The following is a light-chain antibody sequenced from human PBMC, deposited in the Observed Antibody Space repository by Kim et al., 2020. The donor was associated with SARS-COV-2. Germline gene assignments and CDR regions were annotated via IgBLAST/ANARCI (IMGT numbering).Light chain of an antibody. CDR3: QQGNSFPIT. CDR2: ASS. J-gene: IGKJ5*01. CDR1: QGISGW. Sequence: ACVGDTVTITCRASQGISGWLAWYQQKPGQAPKLLIYASSSLESGVPSRFSGSGSGTDFTLSISSLQPEDFATYYCQQGNSFPITFGQGTRLEIK. V-gene: IGKV1D-12*01.